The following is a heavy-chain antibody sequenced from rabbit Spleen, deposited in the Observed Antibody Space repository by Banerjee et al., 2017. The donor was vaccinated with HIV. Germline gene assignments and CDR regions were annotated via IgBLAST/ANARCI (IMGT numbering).Heavy chain of an antibody. D-gene: IGHD1-1*01. CDR3: ARTPYVSNSGGPYYFNL. J-gene: IGHJ4*01. CDR1: GFSFSSSYY. Sequence: QEQLVESGGGLVKPEGSLTLTCTASGFSFSSSYYMCWVRQAPGKGLDLIACIYAGSSSSTYYASWAKGRFTISKTSSTTVTLQMTSLTAADTATYFCARTPYVSNSGGPYYFNLWGPGTLVTVS. V-gene: IGHV1S45*01. CDR2: IYAGSSSST.